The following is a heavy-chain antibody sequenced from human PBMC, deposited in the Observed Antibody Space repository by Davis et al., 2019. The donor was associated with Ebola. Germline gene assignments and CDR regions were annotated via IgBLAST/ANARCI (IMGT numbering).Heavy chain of an antibody. CDR1: GFTFSSYW. J-gene: IGHJ6*02. Sequence: PGGSLRLSCAASGFTFSSYWMSWVRQAPGKGLEWVANIKQDGSEKYYVDSVKGRFTISRDNAKNSLYLQMNSLRAEDTAVYYCARDDYYGSGSYYAYYYYGMDVWGQGTTVTVSS. D-gene: IGHD3-10*01. CDR3: ARDDYYGSGSYYAYYYYGMDV. V-gene: IGHV3-7*01. CDR2: IKQDGSEK.